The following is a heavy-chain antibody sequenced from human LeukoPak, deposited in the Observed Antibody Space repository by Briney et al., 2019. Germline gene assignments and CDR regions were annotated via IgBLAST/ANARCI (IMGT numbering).Heavy chain of an antibody. CDR2: IYHSGST. Sequence: PSQTLSLTCTVSGGSISSGGYYWSWIRQPPGKGLEWIGYIYHSGSTYYNPSLKSRVTISVDRSKNQFSLKLSSVTAADTAVYYCARGGIIAARPGYFDYWGQGTLVTVSS. D-gene: IGHD6-6*01. J-gene: IGHJ4*02. V-gene: IGHV4-30-2*01. CDR1: GGSISSGGYY. CDR3: ARGGIIAARPGYFDY.